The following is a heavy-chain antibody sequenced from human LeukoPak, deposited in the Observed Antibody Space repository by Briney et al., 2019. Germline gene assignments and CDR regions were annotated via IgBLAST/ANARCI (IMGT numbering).Heavy chain of an antibody. CDR3: TRVQAGRAGLMDV. CDR1: GFTLSSYW. CDR2: IDPDGSPT. J-gene: IGHJ6*02. Sequence: GGSLRLSCAASGFTLSSYWMHWVRQAPGEGLVWVSRIDPDGSPTNYADSVKGRFTTSRDNAKNTLYLQMTSLRAEDTALYYCTRVQAGRAGLMDVWGRGTTVTVS. D-gene: IGHD6-13*01. V-gene: IGHV3-74*01.